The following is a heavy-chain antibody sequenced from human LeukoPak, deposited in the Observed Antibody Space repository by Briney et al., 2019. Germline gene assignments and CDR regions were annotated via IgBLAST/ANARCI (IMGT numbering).Heavy chain of an antibody. CDR3: ARDLEAAKTYHFDY. CDR2: ISSAGTT. V-gene: IGHV3-66*01. J-gene: IGHJ4*02. CDR1: GFTVSSSY. Sequence: GGSLRLSCAASGFTVSSSYMRWVRQAPGKGLEWVSIISSAGTTYYADPAKGRFTISRDNSKNTVYLQVNSLRDEDTAVYYCARDLEAAKTYHFDYWGQGTMVTVSS. D-gene: IGHD6-13*01.